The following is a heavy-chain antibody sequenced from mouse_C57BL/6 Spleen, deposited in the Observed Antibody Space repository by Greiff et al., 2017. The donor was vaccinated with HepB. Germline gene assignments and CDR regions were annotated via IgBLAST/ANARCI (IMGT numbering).Heavy chain of an antibody. J-gene: IGHJ4*01. Sequence: VKLMESGAELVRPGASVTLSCKASGYTFTDYEMHWVKQTPVHGLEWIGAIDPETGGTAYNQKFKGKAILTADKSSSTAYMELRSLTSEDSAVYYCTRPYDAMDYWGQGTSVTVSS. V-gene: IGHV1-15*01. CDR1: GYTFTDYE. CDR3: TRPYDAMDY. CDR2: IDPETGGT.